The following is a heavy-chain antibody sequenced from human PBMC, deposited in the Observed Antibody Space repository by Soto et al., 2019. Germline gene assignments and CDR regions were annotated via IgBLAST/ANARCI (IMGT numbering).Heavy chain of an antibody. CDR2: IYYSGST. V-gene: IGHV4-59*08. CDR3: ARHVSDYDILTGYYSGYYYYYMDV. Sequence: SETLSLTCTVSGGSISSYYWSWIRQPPGKGLEWIGYIYYSGSTNYNPSLKSRVTISVDTSKNQFSLKLSSVTAADTAVYYCARHVSDYDILTGYYSGYYYYYMDVWVKGTTVTVSS. J-gene: IGHJ6*03. D-gene: IGHD3-9*01. CDR1: GGSISSYY.